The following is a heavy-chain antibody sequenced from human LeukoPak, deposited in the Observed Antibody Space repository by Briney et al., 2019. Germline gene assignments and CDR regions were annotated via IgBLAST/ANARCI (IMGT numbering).Heavy chain of an antibody. V-gene: IGHV4-59*01. Sequence: MASETLSLTCTVSGGSISSYYWSWIRQPPGKGLEWIGYVYYSGSTNYSPSLKSRVTMSVDTSKNQFSLKLSSVTAADTAVYYCARGVYYGVVDYWGQGTLVTVSS. J-gene: IGHJ4*02. CDR3: ARGVYYGVVDY. CDR1: GGSISSYY. CDR2: VYYSGST. D-gene: IGHD3-3*01.